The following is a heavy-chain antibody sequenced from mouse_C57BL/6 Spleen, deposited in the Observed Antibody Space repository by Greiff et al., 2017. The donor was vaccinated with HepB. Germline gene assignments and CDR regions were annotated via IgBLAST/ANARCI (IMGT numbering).Heavy chain of an antibody. J-gene: IGHJ1*03. CDR1: GYTFTDYY. CDR3: ARGEAYYGSSYGYFDV. V-gene: IGHV1-26*01. Sequence: EVQLQQSGPELVKPGASVKISCKASGYTFTDYYMNWVKQSHGKSLEWIGDINPNNGGTSYNQKFKGKATLTVDKSSSTAYMELRSLTSEDSAVYYCARGEAYYGSSYGYFDVWGTGTTVTVSS. D-gene: IGHD1-1*01. CDR2: INPNNGGT.